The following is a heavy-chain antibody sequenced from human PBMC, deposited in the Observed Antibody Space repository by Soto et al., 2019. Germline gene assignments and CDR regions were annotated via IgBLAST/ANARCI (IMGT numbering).Heavy chain of an antibody. D-gene: IGHD6-13*01. CDR1: RGCVSSYD. CDR3: ARDRIAASGIGYYYYGMDV. Sequence: LSLSGASCRGCVSSYDWSWIIQPTGKGLEWIGYIYYTGSTNYNPSLKSRVTISVDTSKNQFSLKLSSVTAADTAVYYCARDRIAASGIGYYYYGMDVWGQGTTVTVSS. J-gene: IGHJ6*02. CDR2: IYYTGST. V-gene: IGHV4-59*02.